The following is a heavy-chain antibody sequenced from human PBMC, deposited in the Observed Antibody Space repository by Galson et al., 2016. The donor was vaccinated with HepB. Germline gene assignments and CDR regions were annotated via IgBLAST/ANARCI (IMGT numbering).Heavy chain of an antibody. CDR2: IKSKIDGGTT. D-gene: IGHD1-14*01. J-gene: IGHJ3*01. V-gene: IGHV3-15*05. Sequence: SLRLSCAASGFTFTNAWLSWVRQAPGKGLEWVGRIKSKIDGGTTDYGAPVKGRFTISRDDSKSTLYLQMNSLKTDDTAVYYCTFYPEDVDSFDFWGQGTMVIVSS. CDR1: GFTFTNAW. CDR3: TFYPEDVDSFDF.